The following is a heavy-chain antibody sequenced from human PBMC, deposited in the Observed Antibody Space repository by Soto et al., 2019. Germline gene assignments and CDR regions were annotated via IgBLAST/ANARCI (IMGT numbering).Heavy chain of an antibody. D-gene: IGHD3-16*01. V-gene: IGHV4-31*03. J-gene: IGHJ6*02. Sequence: SETLSLTCTVSGGSISSGGYYWSWIRQHPGKGLEWIGYIYYSGSTYYNPSLKSRVTISVDTSKNQFSLKLSSVTAADTAVYYCARGDYYYYGMDVWGQGTTVTVSS. CDR1: GGSISSGGYY. CDR2: IYYSGST. CDR3: ARGDYYYYGMDV.